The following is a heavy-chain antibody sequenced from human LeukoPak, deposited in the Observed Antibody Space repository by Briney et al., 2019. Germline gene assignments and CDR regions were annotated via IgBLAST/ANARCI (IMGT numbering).Heavy chain of an antibody. D-gene: IGHD3-22*01. CDR3: ARDRRYYYDSSGYSFDY. CDR1: GYTFTSYG. V-gene: IGHV1-18*01. Sequence: ASVKVSCKASGYTFTSYGISWVRQAPGQGLEWMGWISAYNGNTNYAQKLQGRVTMTTDTSTSTAYMELRSLRSDDTAVYYCARDRRYYYDSSGYSFDYWGQGTPVTVSS. J-gene: IGHJ4*02. CDR2: ISAYNGNT.